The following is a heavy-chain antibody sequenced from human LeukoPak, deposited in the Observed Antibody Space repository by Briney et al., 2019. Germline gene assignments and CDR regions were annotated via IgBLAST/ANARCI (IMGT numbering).Heavy chain of an antibody. CDR1: GYSFTSYW. CDR2: IYPGDSDT. J-gene: IGHJ4*02. CDR3: ARGGFWSDKLFDY. V-gene: IGHV5-51*01. Sequence: GESLKISCKGSGYSFTSYWIGWVRQMSGKGLEWMVIIYPGDSDTRYSPSFQGQVTISADKSISTAYLQWSSLKASDTAMYYCARGGFWSDKLFDYWGQGTLVTVSS. D-gene: IGHD3-3*01.